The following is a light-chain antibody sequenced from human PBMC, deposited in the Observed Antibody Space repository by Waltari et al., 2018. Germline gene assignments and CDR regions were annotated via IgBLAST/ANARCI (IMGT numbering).Light chain of an antibody. CDR1: SGSLSSTSY. J-gene: IGLJ3*02. Sequence: QTVVTQEPSLSVSPGGTVTLTCALSSGSLSSTSYTSWYQQSPGPAPRTLVYKTTRRSSGVPDRFSGSILGNKAALTITGAQADDESDYYCVLYMGSGIWVFGGGTKLTVL. V-gene: IGLV8-61*01. CDR3: VLYMGSGIWV. CDR2: KTT.